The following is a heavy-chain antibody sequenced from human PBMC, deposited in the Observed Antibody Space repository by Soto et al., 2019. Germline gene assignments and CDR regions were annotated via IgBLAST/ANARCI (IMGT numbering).Heavy chain of an antibody. J-gene: IGHJ4*02. CDR3: ATHPTLLPFDS. D-gene: IGHD1-1*01. CDR1: GFSFTSYW. Sequence: GESLKISCKVSGFSFTSYWISWVRQMPGKGLEWMGRIDPDDSYSDYSPSFQAHVTFSVDTSINTAYLQWKNLNASDTGLYPCATHPTLLPFDSWGPGPLVTVSS. V-gene: IGHV5-10-1*01. CDR2: IDPDDSYS.